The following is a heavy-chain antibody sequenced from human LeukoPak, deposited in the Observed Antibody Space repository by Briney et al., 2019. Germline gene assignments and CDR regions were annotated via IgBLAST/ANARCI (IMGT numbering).Heavy chain of an antibody. CDR3: ARVGRGAFDI. V-gene: IGHV4-61*02. J-gene: IGHJ3*02. CDR2: IYTSGST. Sequence: SQTLSLTCTVSGGSISSGSYYWSWIRQPAGKGLEWIGRIYTSGSTNYNPSLKSRVTISVDTSKNQFSLKLSSVTAADTAVYYCARVGRGAFDIWGQGTMVTVSS. CDR1: GGSISSGSYY.